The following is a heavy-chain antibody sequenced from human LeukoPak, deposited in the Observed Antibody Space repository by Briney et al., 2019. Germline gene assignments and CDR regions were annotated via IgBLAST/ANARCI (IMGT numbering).Heavy chain of an antibody. CDR3: AREDAVAGTQINWFDP. CDR2: INSDGSST. D-gene: IGHD6-19*01. Sequence: PGGSLRLSRAASGFTFSGYWMHWVRQAPRKGLVWVSRINSDGSSTTYADSVKGRFTISRDNAKNTLYLQMNSLRAEDTAVYYCAREDAVAGTQINWFDPWGQGTLVTVSS. J-gene: IGHJ5*02. CDR1: GFTFSGYW. V-gene: IGHV3-74*01.